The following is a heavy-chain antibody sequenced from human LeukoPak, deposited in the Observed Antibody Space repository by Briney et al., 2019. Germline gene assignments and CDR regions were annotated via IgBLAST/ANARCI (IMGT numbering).Heavy chain of an antibody. D-gene: IGHD3-10*01. Sequence: ASVKVSCKASGYTFTSYDINWVRQATGQGLEWMGWMNPNSGNTGYAQKFQGRVTMTRNTSISKAYMEPSRLRSEGTAVYYCARATMVRGVIPGDDAFDIWGQGTMVTVSS. J-gene: IGHJ3*02. CDR3: ARATMVRGVIPGDDAFDI. V-gene: IGHV1-8*01. CDR2: MNPNSGNT. CDR1: GYTFTSYD.